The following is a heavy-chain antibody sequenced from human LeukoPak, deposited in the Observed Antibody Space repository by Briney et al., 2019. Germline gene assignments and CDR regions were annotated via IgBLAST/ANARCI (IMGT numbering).Heavy chain of an antibody. CDR3: ARGCSSSSCPNWYFDL. CDR2: SYHSDST. Sequence: PSETLSLTCTVSGYSISSGYYWGWIRQPPGKGLEWIGSSYHSDSTYYNPSLRSRVTVSLDTSKNQFSLDLTSVTAADTAMYYCARGCSSSSCPNWYFDLWGRGTLVTVSS. V-gene: IGHV4-38-2*02. CDR1: GYSISSGYY. J-gene: IGHJ2*01. D-gene: IGHD2-2*01.